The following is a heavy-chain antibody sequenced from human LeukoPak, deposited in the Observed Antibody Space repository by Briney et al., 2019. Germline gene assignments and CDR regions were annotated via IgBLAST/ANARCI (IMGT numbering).Heavy chain of an antibody. Sequence: SETLSLTCTVSGGSISSYYWSWIRQPPGKGLEWIGYIYYSGSTNYSPSLESRVTISVDTSKNQFSLKLSSVTAADTAVYYCARHGTAREYYYDSSGYYYHAFDIWGQGTMVTVSS. CDR3: ARHGTAREYYYDSSGYYYHAFDI. V-gene: IGHV4-59*08. CDR2: IYYSGST. J-gene: IGHJ3*02. CDR1: GGSISSYY. D-gene: IGHD3-22*01.